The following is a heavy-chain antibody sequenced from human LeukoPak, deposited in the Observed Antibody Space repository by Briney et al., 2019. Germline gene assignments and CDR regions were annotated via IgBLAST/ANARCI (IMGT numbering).Heavy chain of an antibody. CDR3: AREPGRSGCYDY. CDR2: ISYDGSNK. D-gene: IGHD3-22*01. V-gene: IGHV3-30-3*01. Sequence: GGSLRLSCAASGFTFSSYAMHWVRQAPGKGLEWVAVISYDGSNKYYADSVMGRFTISRDNSKNTLYLQMNSLRAEDTAVYYCAREPGRSGCYDYWGQGTLVTVSS. CDR1: GFTFSSYA. J-gene: IGHJ4*02.